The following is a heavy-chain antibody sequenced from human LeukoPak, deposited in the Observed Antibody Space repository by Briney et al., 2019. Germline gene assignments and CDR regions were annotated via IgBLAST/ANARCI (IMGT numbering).Heavy chain of an antibody. CDR3: TRDSGTYNWFDP. Sequence: GGSVRLSCAASGFTFSGSAIHWVRQSSGKGLEWVGKIDKKDKGYATATAYAASVKGRFTISRDDSINTAYLQMKSLKTEDTALYYCTRDSGTYNWFDPWGQGTLVTVSS. V-gene: IGHV3-73*01. D-gene: IGHD1-26*01. CDR2: IDKKDKGYATAT. CDR1: GFTFSGSA. J-gene: IGHJ5*02.